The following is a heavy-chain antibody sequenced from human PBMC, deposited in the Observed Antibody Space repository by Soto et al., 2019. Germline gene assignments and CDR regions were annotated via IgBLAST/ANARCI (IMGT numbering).Heavy chain of an antibody. CDR2: IYSGGNT. CDR1: GFTVSSNY. D-gene: IGHD6-13*01. CDR3: ARAKQQLVNYGMDV. V-gene: IGHV3-53*01. J-gene: IGHJ6*02. Sequence: PGGSLRLSCAASGFTVSSNYMSWVRQAPGKGLEWVSVIYSGGNTYYADSVKGRFTISRDNSKNTLYFQMNSLRAEDTAVYYCARAKQQLVNYGMDVWGQGTTVTVSS.